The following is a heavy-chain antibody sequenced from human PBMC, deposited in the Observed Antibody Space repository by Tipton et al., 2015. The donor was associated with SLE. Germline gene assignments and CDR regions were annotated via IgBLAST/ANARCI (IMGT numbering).Heavy chain of an antibody. V-gene: IGHV3-53*01. CDR1: GFSLSGYG. Sequence: SLRLSCAASGFSLSGYGMHWVRQAPGKGLEWVSVIYSGGRTYYTDSVKGRFTISRDNSKNTLYLQMNSLRAEDTAVYYCARDFLYSSSWYSLDPWGQGTLVTVSS. CDR3: ARDFLYSSSWYSLDP. CDR2: IYSGGRT. D-gene: IGHD6-13*01. J-gene: IGHJ5*02.